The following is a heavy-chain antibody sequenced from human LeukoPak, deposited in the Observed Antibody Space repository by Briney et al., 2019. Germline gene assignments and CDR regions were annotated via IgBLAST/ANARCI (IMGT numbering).Heavy chain of an antibody. D-gene: IGHD3-10*01. CDR1: GFTFSSYG. V-gene: IGHV3-30*18. Sequence: GGSLRLSCAASGFTFSSYGMHWVRQAPGKGLEWVAVISYDGSNKYYADSVKGRLTISRDNSKNTLYLQMNSLRAEDTAVYYCAKPIGSGSYYNGDYYYGMDVWGQGTTVTVSS. CDR2: ISYDGSNK. CDR3: AKPIGSGSYYNGDYYYGMDV. J-gene: IGHJ6*02.